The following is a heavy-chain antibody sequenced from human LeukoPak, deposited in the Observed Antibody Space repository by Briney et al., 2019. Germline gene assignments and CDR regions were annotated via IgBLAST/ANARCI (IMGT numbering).Heavy chain of an antibody. CDR1: GFTFSDHI. D-gene: IGHD6-19*01. V-gene: IGHV3-21*01. Sequence: PGGSLRLSCAASGFTFSDHIINWVRQAPGKGLEWVSYISGSSNYIYYADSVKGRFTISRDPAKSSVYLQMNGLRVEDTALYFCAREPSGWYLDYWGQGTLVTVS. CDR2: ISGSSNYI. J-gene: IGHJ4*02. CDR3: AREPSGWYLDY.